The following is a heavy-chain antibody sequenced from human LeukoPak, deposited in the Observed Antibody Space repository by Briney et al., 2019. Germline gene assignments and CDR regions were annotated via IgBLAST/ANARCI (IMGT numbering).Heavy chain of an antibody. D-gene: IGHD2-2*01. CDR2: ISSSGSTI. CDR3: ASEGYCSSTSCHDY. Sequence: PGGSLRLSCAASGFTFSSYEMNWVRQAPGKGLEWVSYISSSGSTIYYADSVKGRFTISRDNAKNSLYLQMNSLRAEDAAVYYCASEGYCSSTSCHDYWGQGTLVTVSS. CDR1: GFTFSSYE. J-gene: IGHJ4*02. V-gene: IGHV3-48*03.